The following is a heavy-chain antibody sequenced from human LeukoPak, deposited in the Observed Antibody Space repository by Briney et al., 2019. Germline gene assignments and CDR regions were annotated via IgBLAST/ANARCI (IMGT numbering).Heavy chain of an antibody. CDR1: GGTFSSYA. J-gene: IGHJ6*03. CDR2: IIPIFGTA. D-gene: IGHD5-24*01. Sequence: GASVKVSCKASGGTFSSYAISWVRQAPGQGLEWMGRIIPIFGTANYAQKFQGRVTITTDESTSTAYMELSSLRSEDTAVYYCASEAYVEMARPSGTYYYYYYYMDVWGKGTTVTVSS. V-gene: IGHV1-69*05. CDR3: ASEAYVEMARPSGTYYYYYYYMDV.